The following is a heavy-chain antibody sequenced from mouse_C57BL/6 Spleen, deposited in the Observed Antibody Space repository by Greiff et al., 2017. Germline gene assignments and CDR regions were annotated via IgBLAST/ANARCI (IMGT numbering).Heavy chain of an antibody. Sequence: EVQLVESGPELVKPGASVKIPCKASGYTFTDYNMDWVKQSHGKSLEWIGDINPNNGGTIYNQKFKGKATLTVDKSSSTAYMELRSLTSEDTAVYYCARLDYGSSYEYFDYWGQGTTLTVSS. CDR1: GYTFTDYN. J-gene: IGHJ2*01. D-gene: IGHD1-1*01. CDR3: ARLDYGSSYEYFDY. V-gene: IGHV1-18*01. CDR2: INPNNGGT.